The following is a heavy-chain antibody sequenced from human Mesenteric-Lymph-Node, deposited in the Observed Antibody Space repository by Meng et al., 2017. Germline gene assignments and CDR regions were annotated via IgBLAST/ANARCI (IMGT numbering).Heavy chain of an antibody. CDR3: ARGGATPMIIKY. CDR1: GGSLSGYY. Sequence: QVQLKQWGAEVLKPSETLSLTCAVYGGSLSGYYWSWIRQPPGKGLEWMGEVYHNGVTKYSPSLRSRVVISIDTSKNQFSLNLRSVSAADTAMYYRARGGATPMIIKYWGPGTLVTVSS. CDR2: VYHNGVT. D-gene: IGHD3-10*01. J-gene: IGHJ4*02. V-gene: IGHV4-34*02.